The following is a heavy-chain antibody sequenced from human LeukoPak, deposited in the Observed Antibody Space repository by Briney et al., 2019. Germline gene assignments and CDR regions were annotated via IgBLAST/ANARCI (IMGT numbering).Heavy chain of an antibody. D-gene: IGHD1-1*01. CDR3: ARGWGSGPTGTTDPAFDI. CDR2: ISSSSSTI. Sequence: PGGSLRLSCAASGFTFSSYSMNWVRQAPGKGLEWVSYISSSSSTIYYADSVKGRFTISRDNAKNSLYLQMNSLRAEDTAVYYCARGWGSGPTGTTDPAFDIWGQGTMVTVSS. CDR1: GFTFSSYS. V-gene: IGHV3-48*01. J-gene: IGHJ3*02.